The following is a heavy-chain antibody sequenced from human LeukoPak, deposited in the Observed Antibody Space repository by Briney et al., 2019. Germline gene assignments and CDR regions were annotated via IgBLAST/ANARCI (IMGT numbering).Heavy chain of an antibody. CDR3: AGGYVPGGFDV. CDR2: ISSGGST. D-gene: IGHD3-16*01. CDR1: GFTVSNNY. V-gene: IGHV3-66*01. J-gene: IGHJ3*01. Sequence: GSLRLSCAASGFTVSNNYMNWVRQAPGKGLEWVSVISSGGSTNYADSVKGRFTISRDNSKNTLYLQMNSLRAGDTAVYYCAGGYVPGGFDVWGQGTMVTVSS.